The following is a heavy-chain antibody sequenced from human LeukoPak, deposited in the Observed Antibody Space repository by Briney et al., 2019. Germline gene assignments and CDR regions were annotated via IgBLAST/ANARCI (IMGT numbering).Heavy chain of an antibody. J-gene: IGHJ6*04. CDR1: GGSISSGSYY. V-gene: IGHV4-61*02. Sequence: SETLSLTCTVSGGSISSGSYYWSWIRQPAGKGLEWIGRIYTSGSTNYNPSLKSRVTISVDTSKNQFSLKLSSVTAADTAVYYCARDRRVRGVIYVMDVWGKGTTVTVSS. CDR3: ARDRRVRGVIYVMDV. CDR2: IYTSGST. D-gene: IGHD3-10*01.